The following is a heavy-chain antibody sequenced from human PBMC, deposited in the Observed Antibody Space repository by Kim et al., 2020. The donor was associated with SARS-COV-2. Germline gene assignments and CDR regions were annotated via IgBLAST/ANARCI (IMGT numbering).Heavy chain of an antibody. J-gene: IGHJ4*02. V-gene: IGHV3-30*18. Sequence: GGSLILSCAASGFTFSSYGMHWVRQAPGKGLEWVAVISYDGSNKYYADSVKGRFTISRDNSKNTLYLQMNSLRAEDTAVYYCAKAPSAHTWELLHFDYWGQGTLVTVSS. CDR3: AKAPSAHTWELLHFDY. D-gene: IGHD1-26*01. CDR2: ISYDGSNK. CDR1: GFTFSSYG.